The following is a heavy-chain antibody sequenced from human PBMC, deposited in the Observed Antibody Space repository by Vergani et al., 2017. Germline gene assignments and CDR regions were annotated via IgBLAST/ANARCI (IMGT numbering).Heavy chain of an antibody. Sequence: QVQLVQSGAEVKKPGASVKVSCKASGYTFTGYYMHWVRQAPGQGLEWMGWINPNSGGTNYAQKFQGRVTMTRDTSISTAYMELSRLRSDDTAGYYCARNGRGGYSGYEDEAAADNYYYMDVWGKGTTVTVSS. V-gene: IGHV1-2*02. J-gene: IGHJ6*03. CDR2: INPNSGGT. CDR3: ARNGRGGYSGYEDEAAADNYYYMDV. CDR1: GYTFTGYY. D-gene: IGHD5-12*01.